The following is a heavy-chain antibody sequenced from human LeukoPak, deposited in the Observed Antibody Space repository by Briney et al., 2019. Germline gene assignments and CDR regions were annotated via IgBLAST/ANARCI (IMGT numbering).Heavy chain of an antibody. Sequence: GGSLRLSCAASGFTVSSNYMSWVRQAPGKGLEWVSVIYSGGSTYYADSVKGRFTISRDNSKNTLYLQMNSLRAEDTAVYYCARGPAVMGSAAARDYWGQGTLVTVSS. J-gene: IGHJ4*02. V-gene: IGHV3-53*01. CDR1: GFTVSSNY. D-gene: IGHD2-21*01. CDR2: IYSGGST. CDR3: ARGPAVMGSAAARDY.